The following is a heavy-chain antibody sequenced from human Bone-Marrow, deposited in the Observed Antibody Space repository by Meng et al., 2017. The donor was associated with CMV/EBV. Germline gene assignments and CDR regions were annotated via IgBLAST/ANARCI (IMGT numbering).Heavy chain of an antibody. CDR3: ARERRGPVITTSMR. D-gene: IGHD2/OR15-2a*01. CDR1: GFTFSSYD. J-gene: IGHJ4*02. CDR2: IATAGDT. V-gene: IGHV3-13*01. Sequence: GGSLRLSCAASGFTFSSYDMHWVRQATGKGLEWVSPIATAGDTNCPGSVKGRFTISRENARNSLYLQMNSLRAGDTAMYYCARERRGPVITTSMRWGQGTLVTVSS.